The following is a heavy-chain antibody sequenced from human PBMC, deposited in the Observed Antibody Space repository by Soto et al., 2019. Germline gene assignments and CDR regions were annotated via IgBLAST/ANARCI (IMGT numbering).Heavy chain of an antibody. Sequence: QIPLLQSGAEVKKPGASVKVTCKASGYTFRNFGISWVRQAPGQGLEWMGWISAYHANANYAQKFQGRLTMTADTSTSTAYMELRSLRSDDTAVYYCARENSYFDYWGQGTLVTVSS. CDR3: ARENSYFDY. CDR2: ISAYHANA. V-gene: IGHV1-18*01. CDR1: GYTFRNFG. J-gene: IGHJ4*02.